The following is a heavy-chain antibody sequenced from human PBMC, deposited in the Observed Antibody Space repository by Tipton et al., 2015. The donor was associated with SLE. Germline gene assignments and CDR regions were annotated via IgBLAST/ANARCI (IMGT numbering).Heavy chain of an antibody. CDR2: MYTSGST. J-gene: IGHJ6*02. CDR3: ARGYYGSGRLGV. D-gene: IGHD3-10*01. CDR1: GASISSYY. Sequence: TLSLTCTVSGASISSYYWTWIRQPAGKGLGWIGRMYTSGSTNFNPSLTSRVTMSVDVSKNQFSLKVTSVTAAETAVYYCARGYYGSGRLGVWGQGTTVTVSS. V-gene: IGHV4-4*07.